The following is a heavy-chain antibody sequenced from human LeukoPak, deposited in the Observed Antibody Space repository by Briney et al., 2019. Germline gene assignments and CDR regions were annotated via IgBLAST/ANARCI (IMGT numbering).Heavy chain of an antibody. CDR1: GYTFTSYG. D-gene: IGHD2-15*01. J-gene: IGHJ4*02. V-gene: IGHV1-18*01. CDR3: ARPSGGQSYPLPFDY. Sequence: GASVKVSCKASGYTFTSYGISWVRQAPGQGLEWMGWISAYNGNTNYAQKLQGRVTMTTDTSTNTAYMELRSLRSDDTAVYYCARPSGGQSYPLPFDYWGQGTLVTVSS. CDR2: ISAYNGNT.